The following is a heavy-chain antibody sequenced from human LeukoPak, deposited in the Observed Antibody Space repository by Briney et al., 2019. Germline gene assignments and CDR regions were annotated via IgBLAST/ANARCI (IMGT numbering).Heavy chain of an antibody. CDR2: ISSSSSYI. CDR1: GFTFSSYW. J-gene: IGHJ4*02. Sequence: SGGSLRLSCAASGFTFSSYWMSWVRQAPGKGLEWVSSISSSSSYIYYADSVKGRFTISRDNAKNSLYLQMNSLRAEDTAVYYCARTERDCGGDCFIFDYWGQGTLVTVSS. CDR3: ARTERDCGGDCFIFDY. V-gene: IGHV3-21*01. D-gene: IGHD2-21*02.